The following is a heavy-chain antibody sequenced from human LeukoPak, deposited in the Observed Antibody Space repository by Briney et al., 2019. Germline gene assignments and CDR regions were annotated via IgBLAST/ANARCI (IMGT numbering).Heavy chain of an antibody. CDR3: ARGAYYYDSSAYYYVARDY. CDR2: IYTSGSP. CDR1: GGSIINYY. D-gene: IGHD3-22*01. J-gene: IGHJ4*02. Sequence: PSETLSLTCTVSGGSIINYYWSWIRQPAGKGLEWIGRIYTSGSPNYNPSLKSRVTMSVDTSKNQFSLKLSSVTAADTAVYCCARGAYYYDSSAYYYVARDYWGQGTLVTVSS. V-gene: IGHV4-4*07.